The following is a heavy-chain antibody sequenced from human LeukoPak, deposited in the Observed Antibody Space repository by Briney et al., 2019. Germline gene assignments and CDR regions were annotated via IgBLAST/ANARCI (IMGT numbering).Heavy chain of an antibody. CDR3: ARGLQGYYDSLTGYYRGRYYFDY. Sequence: GGSLRLSCAASGFTFSSYSMNWVRQAPGERLEWVSSISSSSSYIYYADSVKGRFTISRDDAKNSLFLQMNSLRAEDTAVYYCARGLQGYYDSLTGYYRGRYYFDYWGQGTLVTVSS. V-gene: IGHV3-21*01. D-gene: IGHD3-9*01. CDR2: ISSSSSYI. J-gene: IGHJ4*02. CDR1: GFTFSSYS.